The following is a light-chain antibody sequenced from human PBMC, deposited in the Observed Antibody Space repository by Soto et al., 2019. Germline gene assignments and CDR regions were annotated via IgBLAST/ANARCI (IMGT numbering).Light chain of an antibody. CDR1: QSVRSSY. V-gene: IGKV3-20*01. CDR2: GAS. CDR3: QQYGSSPLT. Sequence: EVVLTQSPATLSLSPGERATLSCRASQSVRSSYLAWYQQKPGQAPRLLIYGASSRATGIPDRFSGSGSGTGFTLTIRRLEPEDFAVYYCQQYGSSPLTFGGGTKVDIK. J-gene: IGKJ4*01.